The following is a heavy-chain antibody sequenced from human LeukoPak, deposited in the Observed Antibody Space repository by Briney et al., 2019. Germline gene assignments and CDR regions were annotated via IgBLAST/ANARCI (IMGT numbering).Heavy chain of an antibody. CDR1: GGSISSGDYY. CDR3: ASNTAMVSVAFDI. Sequence: SETLSLTCTDSGGSISSGDYYWSWIRQPPGKGLEWIGYIYYSGSTYYNPSLKSRVTISVDTSKNQFSLKLSSVTAADTAVYYCASNTAMVSVAFDIWGQGTMVTVSS. J-gene: IGHJ3*02. CDR2: IYYSGST. V-gene: IGHV4-30-4*01. D-gene: IGHD5-18*01.